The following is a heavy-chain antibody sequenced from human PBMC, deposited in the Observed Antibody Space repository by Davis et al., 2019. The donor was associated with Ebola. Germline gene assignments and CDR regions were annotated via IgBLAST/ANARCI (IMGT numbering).Heavy chain of an antibody. Sequence: GESLKISCAASGFIFSTYSMNWVRQAPGKGLEWVSYISRTSNTIYYADSVEGRFTISRDNAKNSLYLQMNSLRDEDTAVYYCAREVAVAGTECDYWGQGTLVTVSS. CDR1: GFIFSTYS. CDR2: ISRTSNTI. D-gene: IGHD6-19*01. V-gene: IGHV3-48*02. CDR3: AREVAVAGTECDY. J-gene: IGHJ4*02.